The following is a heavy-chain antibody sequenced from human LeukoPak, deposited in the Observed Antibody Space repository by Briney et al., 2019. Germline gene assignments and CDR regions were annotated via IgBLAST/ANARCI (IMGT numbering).Heavy chain of an antibody. CDR3: ARDLEYSSSYYYYGMDV. J-gene: IGHJ6*02. V-gene: IGHV6-1*01. CDR2: AYYRSKWYN. D-gene: IGHD6-6*01. CDR1: GDSVSSNSAA. Sequence: SPTLSLTFAISGDSVSSNSAAWTWLRQSPSRGLEWLGRAYYRSKWYNDYAVSLKSRITINPDTSKNQFSLQLNSVTPEDTAVYYCARDLEYSSSYYYYGMDVWGQGTTVTVSS.